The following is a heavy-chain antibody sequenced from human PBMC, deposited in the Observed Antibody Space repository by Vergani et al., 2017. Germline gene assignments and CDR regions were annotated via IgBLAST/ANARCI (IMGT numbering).Heavy chain of an antibody. CDR1: GYTFTSYY. J-gene: IGHJ6*03. CDR3: ARGPNPYDFWSGQTPFVNYYYYMDV. D-gene: IGHD3-3*01. CDR2: INPSGGST. Sequence: QVQLVQSGAEVKKPGASVKVSCKASGYTFTSYYMHWVRQAPGQGLEWMGIINPSGGSTSYAQKFQGRVTITADKSTSTAYMELSSLRSEDTAVYYCARGPNPYDFWSGQTPFVNYYYYMDVWGKGTTVTVSS. V-gene: IGHV1-46*01.